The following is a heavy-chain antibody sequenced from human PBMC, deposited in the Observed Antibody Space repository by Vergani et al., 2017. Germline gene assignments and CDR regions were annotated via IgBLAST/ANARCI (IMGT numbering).Heavy chain of an antibody. D-gene: IGHD5-12*01. Sequence: EVQMVESGGGLVKPGGSLRLSCAASGFTFSSYAMSWVRQAPGKGLEWVSGISWNSGAVDYADSVRGRFTISRDNAKNSLFLEMNSLRFEDTAVYFCTKGSVYYHDSAGHGYDPYTGFDLWGQGTLVTVSS. J-gene: IGHJ3*01. CDR2: ISWNSGAV. V-gene: IGHV3-9*01. CDR3: TKGSVYYHDSAGHGYDPYTGFDL. CDR1: GFTFSSYA.